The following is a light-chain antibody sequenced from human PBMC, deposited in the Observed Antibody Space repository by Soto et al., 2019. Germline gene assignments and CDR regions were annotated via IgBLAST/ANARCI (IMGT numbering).Light chain of an antibody. Sequence: EVVLTQSPATLSLSPGERATLSCRASQTVSSFLAWYQQRPGQAPRLLIYDASHRATGIPARFSGSGSGTDFTLTISSLEPEDFAVYYCQQYNKWPLWTFGQGTKVEIK. CDR2: DAS. CDR1: QTVSSF. J-gene: IGKJ1*01. V-gene: IGKV3-11*01. CDR3: QQYNKWPLWT.